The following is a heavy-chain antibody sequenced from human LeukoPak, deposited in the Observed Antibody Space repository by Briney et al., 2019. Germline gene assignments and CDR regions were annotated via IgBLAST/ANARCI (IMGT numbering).Heavy chain of an antibody. J-gene: IGHJ5*02. D-gene: IGHD2-2*01. CDR2: IYYSGST. Sequence: PSETLSLTCTVSGGSISSYYWSWIRQPPGKGLEWIGYIYYSGSTNYNPSLKSRVTISVDTSKNQFSLKLSSVTAADTAVYYCARNGAVVVPAAMSGSAWFDPWGQGTLVTVSS. CDR1: GGSISSYY. CDR3: ARNGAVVVPAAMSGSAWFDP. V-gene: IGHV4-59*12.